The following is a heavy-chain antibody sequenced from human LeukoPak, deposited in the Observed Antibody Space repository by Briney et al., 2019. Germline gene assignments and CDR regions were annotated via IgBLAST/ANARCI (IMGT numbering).Heavy chain of an antibody. Sequence: GGSLRLSCAASGFTFSSYSINWVRQAPGKGLEWVAVISYDGSNKYYADSVKGRFTISRDNSKNTLYLQMNSLRAEDTAVYYCAKDYCSGGSCYYYYYGMDVWGQGTTVTVSS. J-gene: IGHJ6*02. CDR1: GFTFSSYS. V-gene: IGHV3-30*18. D-gene: IGHD2-15*01. CDR2: ISYDGSNK. CDR3: AKDYCSGGSCYYYYYGMDV.